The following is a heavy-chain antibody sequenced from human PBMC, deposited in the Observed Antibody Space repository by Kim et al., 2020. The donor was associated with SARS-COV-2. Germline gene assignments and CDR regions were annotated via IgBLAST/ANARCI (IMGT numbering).Heavy chain of an antibody. CDR3: ARGWGSSWYSPKLDY. D-gene: IGHD6-13*01. CDR1: GGSFSGYY. V-gene: IGHV4-34*01. CDR2: INHSGST. J-gene: IGHJ4*02. Sequence: SETLSLTCAVYGGSFSGYYWSWIRQPPGKGLEWIGEINHSGSTNYNPSLKSRVTISVDTSKNQFSLKLSSVTAADTAVYYCARGWGSSWYSPKLDYWGQGTLVTVSS.